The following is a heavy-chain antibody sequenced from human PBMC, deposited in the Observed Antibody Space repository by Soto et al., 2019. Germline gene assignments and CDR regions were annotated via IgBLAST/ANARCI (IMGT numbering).Heavy chain of an antibody. J-gene: IGHJ6*02. V-gene: IGHV4-59*01. Sequence: QVQLQESGPGLVKPSETLSLTCTVSGDSLSSYYWSWIRQPPGKGLEWIGYIYYSGSTNYNPSLYSRVSILLDTSKNQVSLKVSSLTAADTAVYFCARGRLEGRGQYSFYYYGLDVWGQGTTVTVSS. CDR3: ARGRLEGRGQYSFYYYGLDV. D-gene: IGHD1-1*01. CDR1: GDSLSSYY. CDR2: IYYSGST.